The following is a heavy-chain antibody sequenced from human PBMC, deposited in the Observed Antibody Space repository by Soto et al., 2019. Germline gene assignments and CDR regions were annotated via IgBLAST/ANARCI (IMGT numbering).Heavy chain of an antibody. CDR3: AREKWGSGSRWFDP. V-gene: IGHV1-18*01. J-gene: IGHJ5*02. D-gene: IGHD6-19*01. Sequence: ASVKVSCKASGYTFTNYGISWVRQAPGQGLEWMGWINVYNGNTKYAQNFQGRVTITQDTSASTAYMELSSLTSEDTAVYYCAREKWGSGSRWFDPWGQGTLVTVSS. CDR1: GYTFTNYG. CDR2: INVYNGNT.